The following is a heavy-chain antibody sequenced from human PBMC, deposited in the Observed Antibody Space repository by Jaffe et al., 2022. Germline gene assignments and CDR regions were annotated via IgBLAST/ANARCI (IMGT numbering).Heavy chain of an antibody. D-gene: IGHD6-13*01. V-gene: IGHV3-48*03. CDR3: ARKFSAAGGEVEGAFDI. J-gene: IGHJ3*02. Sequence: EVQLVESGGGLVQPGGSLRLSCAASGFTFSSYEMNWVRQAPGKGLEWVSYISSSGSTIYYADSVKGRFTISRDNAKNSLYLQMNSLRAEDTAVYYCARKFSAAGGEVEGAFDIWGQGTMVTVSS. CDR2: ISSSGSTI. CDR1: GFTFSSYE.